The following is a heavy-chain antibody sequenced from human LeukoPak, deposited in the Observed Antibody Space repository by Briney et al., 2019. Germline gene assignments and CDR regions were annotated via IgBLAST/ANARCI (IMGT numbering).Heavy chain of an antibody. CDR2: MNPNSGNT. CDR3: ARGSMGYQLLYVPSYYYYYGMDV. Sequence: GASVKVSCKASGYTFTSYDINWVRQATGQGLEWMGWMNPNSGNTGYAQKFQGRVTMTRNTSISTAYMELSSLRSEDTAVYYCARGSMGYQLLYVPSYYYYYGMDVWGQGTRSPSP. CDR1: GYTFTSYD. D-gene: IGHD2-2*02. V-gene: IGHV1-8*01. J-gene: IGHJ6*02.